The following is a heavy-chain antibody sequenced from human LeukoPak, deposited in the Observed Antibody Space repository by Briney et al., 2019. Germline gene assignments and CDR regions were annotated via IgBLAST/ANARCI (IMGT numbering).Heavy chain of an antibody. V-gene: IGHV4-34*01. Sequence: SETLSLTCTVSGGSISSYYWSWIRQPPGKGLEWIGEINHSGSTNYNPSLKSRVTISVDTSKNQFSLKLSSVTAADTAVYYCARGRGGQYCGGDCSYFDYWGQGTLVTVSS. CDR1: GGSISSYY. J-gene: IGHJ4*02. D-gene: IGHD2-21*02. CDR2: INHSGST. CDR3: ARGRGGQYCGGDCSYFDY.